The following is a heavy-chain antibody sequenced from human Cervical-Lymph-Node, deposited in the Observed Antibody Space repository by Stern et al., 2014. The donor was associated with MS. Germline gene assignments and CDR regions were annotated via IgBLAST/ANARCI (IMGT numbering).Heavy chain of an antibody. CDR3: ARACSSTSCDGMDV. D-gene: IGHD2-2*01. CDR1: GFTFSSYG. CDR2: IWYDGSNK. V-gene: IGHV3-33*01. Sequence: QLVESGGGVVQPGRSLRLSCAASGFTFSSYGMHWVRQAPGKGLEWVAVIWYDGSNKYYADSVKGRFTISRDNSKNTLYLQMNSLRAEDTAVYYCARACSSTSCDGMDVWGQGTTVTVSS. J-gene: IGHJ6*02.